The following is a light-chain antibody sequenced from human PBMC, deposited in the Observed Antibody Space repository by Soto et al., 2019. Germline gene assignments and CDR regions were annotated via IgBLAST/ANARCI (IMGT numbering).Light chain of an antibody. CDR1: SSEVGNNNY. Sequence: QSVLTQSASVSGSPGQSITISCTGNSSEVGNNNYVSWYQQHPGEVPKLIIFNVNNRPSGVSNRFSGSKSGNTASLTISGLQAEDEADYYCSSFTSSTTYVFGTGTKVTVL. V-gene: IGLV2-14*01. J-gene: IGLJ1*01. CDR2: NVN. CDR3: SSFTSSTTYV.